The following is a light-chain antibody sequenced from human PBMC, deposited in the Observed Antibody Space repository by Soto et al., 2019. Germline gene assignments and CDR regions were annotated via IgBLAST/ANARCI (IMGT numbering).Light chain of an antibody. Sequence: EIVLTQSPATLSVSPGERATLSCRASQSVSSNLAWYQQKPGQAPRLLIYGVSSRVTGIPDRFSGSGSGTDFTLTISRLEPEDFAVYYCQQYGSSPLTFGGGTKVDI. V-gene: IGKV3-20*01. CDR1: QSVSSN. CDR3: QQYGSSPLT. CDR2: GVS. J-gene: IGKJ4*01.